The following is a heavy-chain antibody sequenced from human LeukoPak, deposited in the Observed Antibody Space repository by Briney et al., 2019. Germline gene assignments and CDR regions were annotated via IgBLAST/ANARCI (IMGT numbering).Heavy chain of an antibody. CDR2: ISGSSRYK. Sequence: PGGSLRLSCAASKSTFNDYTMNWVRQTPGKGLEWVSSISGSSRYKHYADSVRGRFTISRDNAKNSLYLQMNSLTAEDTAVYYCARDWSTTYYDYWGQGTLVTVSS. CDR3: ARDWSTTYYDY. CDR1: KSTFNDYT. D-gene: IGHD2-2*01. J-gene: IGHJ4*02. V-gene: IGHV3-21*01.